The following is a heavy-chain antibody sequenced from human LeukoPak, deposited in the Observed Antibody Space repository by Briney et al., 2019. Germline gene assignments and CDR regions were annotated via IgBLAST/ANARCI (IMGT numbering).Heavy chain of an antibody. CDR2: IYYSGST. J-gene: IGHJ6*02. Sequence: SETLSLTCTVSGGSISSYYWSWIRQPPGKGLEWIGYIYYSGSTNCNPSLKSRVTISVGTSKNQFSLRLSSVTAADTAVYYCARDRSGSYSRYYYYGMDVWGQGTTVTVSS. V-gene: IGHV4-59*01. CDR1: GGSISSYY. CDR3: ARDRSGSYSRYYYYGMDV. D-gene: IGHD1-26*01.